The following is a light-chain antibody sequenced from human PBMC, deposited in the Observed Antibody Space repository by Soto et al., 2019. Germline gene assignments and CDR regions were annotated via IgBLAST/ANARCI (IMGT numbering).Light chain of an antibody. CDR1: QSVDRY. CDR3: QQRGKWPST. J-gene: IGKJ2*02. CDR2: DAY. V-gene: IGKV3-11*01. Sequence: EVVLTQSPDTLSLSPGETSTLSCRASQSVDRYVAWYQQKVGQXPRXXIYDAYTRATGVGARFTGSGSATDLSITITSLEPEDFEVYYCQQRGKWPSTFGPGTKVDIK.